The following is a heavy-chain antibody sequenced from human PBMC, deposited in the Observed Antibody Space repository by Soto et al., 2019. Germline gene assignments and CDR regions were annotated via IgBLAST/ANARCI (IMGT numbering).Heavy chain of an antibody. CDR2: IIPIFGTA. CDR1: GGTFSSYA. Sequence: QVQLVQSRAEVKKPGSSVKVSCKASGGTFSSYAISWVRQAPGQGLEWMGGIIPIFGTANYAQKFQGRVTITADESTSTAYMELSSLRSEDTAVYYCASLGEMATILNYYYGMDVWGQGTTVTVSS. CDR3: ASLGEMATILNYYYGMDV. V-gene: IGHV1-69*01. J-gene: IGHJ6*02. D-gene: IGHD5-12*01.